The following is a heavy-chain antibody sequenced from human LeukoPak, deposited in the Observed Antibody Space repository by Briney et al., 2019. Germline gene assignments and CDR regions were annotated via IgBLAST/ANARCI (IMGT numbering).Heavy chain of an antibody. J-gene: IGHJ4*02. CDR2: IYTSGST. CDR3: ARDGLGFDY. CDR1: GGSISSYY. D-gene: IGHD5-12*01. Sequence: SETLSLTCTVSGGSISSYYWSWIRQPAGKGLVWIGRIYTSGSTNYNPSLKSRVTMSVDTSKNQFSLKLSSVTAADTAVYYCARDGLGFDYWGQGTLVTVSS. V-gene: IGHV4-4*07.